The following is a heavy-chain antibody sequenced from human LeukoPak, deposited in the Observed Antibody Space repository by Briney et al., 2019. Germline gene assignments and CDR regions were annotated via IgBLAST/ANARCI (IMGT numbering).Heavy chain of an antibody. D-gene: IGHD3-22*01. Sequence: PGGSLRLSCAASGFTFSSYWMSWVRQATGKGLEWVSAIDTAGDTYYPGSVKGRFTISRENAKNSLYLQMNSLRAGDAAVYYCARGKYYYDSSGYLAPWGQGTLVTVSS. CDR2: IDTAGDT. V-gene: IGHV3-13*01. CDR1: GFTFSSYW. CDR3: ARGKYYYDSSGYLAP. J-gene: IGHJ5*02.